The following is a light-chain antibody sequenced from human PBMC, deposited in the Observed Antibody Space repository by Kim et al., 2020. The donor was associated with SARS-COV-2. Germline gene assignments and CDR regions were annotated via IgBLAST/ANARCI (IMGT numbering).Light chain of an antibody. Sequence: EIVLTQSPGTLSLSPGERATLSCRASQTITNNYLAWYQQKSGQTPRVLIYGASRRTPGIPDRFTGSGSGTDFTLTISRLEPEDFAVYYCQHYVSSPWTFGQGTKVDIK. CDR1: QTITNNY. CDR2: GAS. V-gene: IGKV3-20*01. J-gene: IGKJ1*01. CDR3: QHYVSSPWT.